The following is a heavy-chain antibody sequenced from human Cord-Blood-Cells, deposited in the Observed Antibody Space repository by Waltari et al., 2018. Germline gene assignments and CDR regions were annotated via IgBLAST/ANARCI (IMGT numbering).Heavy chain of an antibody. J-gene: IGHJ4*02. CDR2: IYRSEST. CDR3: ARGGPYSSSSFDY. Sequence: QVQLQESGPGLVKPSETLSLTCTVSGYPIRSGYYWGWIRRPPGKGLEWIGSIYRSESTYYNPSLKSRVTISVDTSKNQFSLKLSSVTAADTAVYYCARGGPYSSSSFDYWGQGTLVTVSS. D-gene: IGHD6-6*01. V-gene: IGHV4-38-2*02. CDR1: GYPIRSGYY.